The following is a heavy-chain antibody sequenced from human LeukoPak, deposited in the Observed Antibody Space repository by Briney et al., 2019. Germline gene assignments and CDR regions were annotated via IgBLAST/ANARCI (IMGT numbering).Heavy chain of an antibody. V-gene: IGHV3-53*01. CDR1: GFTVSSNY. CDR2: IYSGGST. CDR3: ARGGYGDYPFEYYFDY. D-gene: IGHD4-17*01. Sequence: PGGSLRLSCAASGFTVSSNYMSWVRQAPGKGLEWVSVIYSGGSTYYADSVKGRFTISRDNSKNTLYLQMNSLRAEDTAVYYCARGGYGDYPFEYYFDYWGEGTLVTVSS. J-gene: IGHJ4*02.